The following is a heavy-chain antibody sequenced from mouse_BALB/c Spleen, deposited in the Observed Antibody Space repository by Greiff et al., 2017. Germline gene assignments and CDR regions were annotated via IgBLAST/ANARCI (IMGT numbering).Heavy chain of an antibody. J-gene: IGHJ4*01. D-gene: IGHD2-4*01. V-gene: IGHV14-3*02. CDR1: GFNIKDTY. CDR3: ARGDYGIGMDY. CDR2: IDPANGNT. Sequence: EVHLVESGAELVKPGASVKLSCTASGFNIKDTYMHWVKQRPEQGLEWIGRIDPANGNTKYDLKFQGKATITADTSSNTAYLQLSSLTSEDTAVYYCARGDYGIGMDYWGQGTSVTVSS.